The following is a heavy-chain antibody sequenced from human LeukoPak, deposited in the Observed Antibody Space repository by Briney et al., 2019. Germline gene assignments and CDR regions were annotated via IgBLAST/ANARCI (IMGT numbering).Heavy chain of an antibody. V-gene: IGHV3-9*01. CDR1: GFTFSDYG. Sequence: GRSLRLSCAASGFTFSDYGMHWVRQAPGKGLEWVSGIRWNRGSIDYADSVKGRFTISRDTAKNSLYLQMNSLRPEDTALYYCAKGGAAADNYWYFDLWGRGTLVTVSS. J-gene: IGHJ2*01. D-gene: IGHD6-13*01. CDR3: AKGGAAADNYWYFDL. CDR2: IRWNRGSI.